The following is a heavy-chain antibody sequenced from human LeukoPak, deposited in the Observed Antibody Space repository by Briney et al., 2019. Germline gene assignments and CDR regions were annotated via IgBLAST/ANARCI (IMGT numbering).Heavy chain of an antibody. J-gene: IGHJ4*02. Sequence: GGSLRLSCAASGFTLSGYSMNWVRQAPGKGLEWLGYISRTGSSTFYADSVRGRFTISRDDAQNSLYLQMNNLRDDDTAVYYCGRESPSESYLRDWGQGTLVTVSS. V-gene: IGHV3-48*02. CDR1: GFTLSGYS. D-gene: IGHD1-26*01. CDR2: ISRTGSST. CDR3: GRESPSESYLRD.